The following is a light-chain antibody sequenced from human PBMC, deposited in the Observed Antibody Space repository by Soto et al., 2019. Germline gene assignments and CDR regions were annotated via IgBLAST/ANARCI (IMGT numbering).Light chain of an antibody. CDR2: WAS. V-gene: IGKV4-1*01. Sequence: DFVMTQSPDSLAVSLGERATINCKSSQSVLSSSNNKNYLAWFQQKPGQPPELLISWASTRESGVPDRFSGSGSGTDFTLTISTLQAEDVAIYYCQQYYGAPLTFGGGTKVEIK. CDR3: QQYYGAPLT. CDR1: QSVLSSSNNKNY. J-gene: IGKJ4*01.